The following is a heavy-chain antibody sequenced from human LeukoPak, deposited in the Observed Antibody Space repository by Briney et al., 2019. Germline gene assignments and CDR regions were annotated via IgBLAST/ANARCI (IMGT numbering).Heavy chain of an antibody. Sequence: ASVKVSCKTSGHTFTSYGFSWVRQAPGQGLEWMGWISANNGNTNYAQKFQGRVTMTTDTSTSTVYMELRSLRSDDTAVYYCAESGLRYFDLMGYWGQGTLVTVSS. J-gene: IGHJ4*02. CDR1: GHTFTSYG. D-gene: IGHD3-9*01. CDR3: AESGLRYFDLMGY. V-gene: IGHV1-18*01. CDR2: ISANNGNT.